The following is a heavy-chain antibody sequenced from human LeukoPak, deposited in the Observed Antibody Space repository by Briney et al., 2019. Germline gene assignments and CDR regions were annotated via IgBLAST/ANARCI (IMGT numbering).Heavy chain of an antibody. V-gene: IGHV3-30-3*01. CDR2: TSYDGSNT. J-gene: IGHJ4*02. Sequence: GGSLRLSCAASGFTFSNCAMHWVRQAPGKGLEWVAVTSYDGSNTYYADSVKGRFTISRDNSKNTLYLQMNSLRAEDTAVYYCARRYSYGSGSYPNDYWGQGTLVTVSS. D-gene: IGHD3-10*01. CDR1: GFTFSNCA. CDR3: ARRYSYGSGSYPNDY.